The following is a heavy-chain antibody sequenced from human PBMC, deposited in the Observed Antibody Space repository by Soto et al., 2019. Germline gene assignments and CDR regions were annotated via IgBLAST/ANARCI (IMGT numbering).Heavy chain of an antibody. CDR1: GFSFSNYA. V-gene: IGHV3-30*18. CDR3: AKAPSPYYYYTMDV. J-gene: IGHJ6*02. Sequence: QVQLVESGGGVVQPGRSLRLSCAASGFSFSNYAMHWVRRAPGKGLEWVAVISFAGNDKYYVDTVKGRFTISRDNPKNTLCLQMNRLRTEDTAVYYCAKAPSPYYYYTMDVWGQGTTVTVSS. CDR2: ISFAGNDK.